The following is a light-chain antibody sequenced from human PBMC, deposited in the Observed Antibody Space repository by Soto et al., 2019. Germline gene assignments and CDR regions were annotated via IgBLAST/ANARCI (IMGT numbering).Light chain of an antibody. CDR2: EGS. J-gene: IGLJ3*02. CDR1: SSDVGGYNL. V-gene: IGLV2-23*03. CDR3: CSYAGSGTFV. Sequence: QSVLTQPASVSGSPGQSITISCTGTSSDVGGYNLVSWYQQHPGKAPKLMIYEGSRRPSGVSNRFSGSKSGNTASLTITGLQAEDEAEYYCCSYAGSGTFVFGGGTKLTVL.